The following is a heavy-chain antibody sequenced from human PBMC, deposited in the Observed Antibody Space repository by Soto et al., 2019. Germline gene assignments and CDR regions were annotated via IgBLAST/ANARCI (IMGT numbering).Heavy chain of an antibody. CDR3: AKTIVAASGYYFAH. Sequence: QVQLVESGGGLVKPGGSLRLACAASGFSFDDSYMSWIRQAPGKGLEWLSYISGGSSYTNYADSVKGRFTISRDNAKRSLYLEMNSLRADDTAVYYCAKTIVAASGYYFAHWGQGNLVTVSS. CDR2: ISGGSSYT. J-gene: IGHJ4*02. CDR1: GFSFDDSY. D-gene: IGHD2-21*01. V-gene: IGHV3-11*06.